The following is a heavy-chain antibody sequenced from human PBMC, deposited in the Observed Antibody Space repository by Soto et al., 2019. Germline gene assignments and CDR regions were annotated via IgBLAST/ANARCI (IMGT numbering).Heavy chain of an antibody. CDR3: VKRGRNWGAFDF. J-gene: IGHJ3*01. V-gene: IGHV3-23*01. Sequence: VQLLESGGDLVQPGGSLRLSCVASGFILNNYAMSWVPQAPGKRLEWVSTIGGTDGDSDGVPWYEASVKGRLTTSRDGPANILFLHMDNVRAEASALYYCVKRGRNWGAFDFWGLGTTVVVSS. CDR2: IGGTDGDSDGVP. D-gene: IGHD7-27*01. CDR1: GFILNNYA.